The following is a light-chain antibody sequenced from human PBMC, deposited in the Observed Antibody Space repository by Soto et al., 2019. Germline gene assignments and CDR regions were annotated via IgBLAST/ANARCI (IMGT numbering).Light chain of an antibody. J-gene: IGLJ2*01. Sequence: QSVLTQPPSVSGAPGQRVTISCTGSSSNIGAGYDVHWYRQLPGTAPKLLIYGNSNRPSGVPDRFSGSKSGTSASLAITGLQAKDEADYYCQSYDSSLSGVVFGGGTKVTVL. CDR1: SSNIGAGYD. CDR2: GNS. CDR3: QSYDSSLSGVV. V-gene: IGLV1-40*01.